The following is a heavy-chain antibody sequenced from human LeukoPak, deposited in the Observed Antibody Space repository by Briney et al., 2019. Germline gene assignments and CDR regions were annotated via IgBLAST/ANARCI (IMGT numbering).Heavy chain of an antibody. D-gene: IGHD3-16*01. Sequence: PSETLSLTCTVSGGSISSGGYYWSWIRQHPGKGLEWIGYIYYSGSTYYNPSLKSRVTISVDTSKNQFSLKLSSVTAADTAVYYCARDPYDYVWGGPYYFDYWGQGTLVTVSS. CDR2: IYYSGST. V-gene: IGHV4-31*03. CDR1: GGSISSGGYY. CDR3: ARDPYDYVWGGPYYFDY. J-gene: IGHJ4*02.